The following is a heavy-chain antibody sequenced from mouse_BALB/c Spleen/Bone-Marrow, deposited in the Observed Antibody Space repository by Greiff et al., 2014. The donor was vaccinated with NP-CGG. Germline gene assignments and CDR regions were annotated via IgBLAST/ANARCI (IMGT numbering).Heavy chain of an antibody. D-gene: IGHD1-2*01. J-gene: IGHJ1*01. V-gene: IGHV1-87*01. CDR1: GYNFTTHR. CDR2: IYPGDGDT. Sequence: QVQLQQSGAELARPGASVKLSCKASGYNFTTHRMQWVKQRPGQGLEWIGAIYPGDGDTRYTQKFKGKATLTADKSSSTAYMQLSDLASEDSAVYYCARGDYGYHWYFDVWGAGTTVTVSS. CDR3: ARGDYGYHWYFDV.